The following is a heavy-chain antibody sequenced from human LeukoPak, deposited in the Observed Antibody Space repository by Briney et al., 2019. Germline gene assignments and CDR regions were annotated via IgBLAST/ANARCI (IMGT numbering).Heavy chain of an antibody. Sequence: PSETLSLTCTVSGGSISSSSYYWGWIRQPPGKGLEWIGSIYYSGSTYYNPSLKSRVTISVDTSKNQCSLKLSSVTAADTAVYYCARHLSKGDYDDYWGQGTLVTVSS. D-gene: IGHD2-21*01. CDR3: ARHLSKGDYDDY. J-gene: IGHJ4*02. V-gene: IGHV4-39*01. CDR1: GGSISSSSYY. CDR2: IYYSGST.